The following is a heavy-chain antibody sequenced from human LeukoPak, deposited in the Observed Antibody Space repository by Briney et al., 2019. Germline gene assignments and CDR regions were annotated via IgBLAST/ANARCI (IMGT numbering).Heavy chain of an antibody. CDR1: GYTFTSYG. D-gene: IGHD6-6*01. Sequence: ASVKVSCKASGYTFTSYGISWVRQAPGQGLEWRGWISAYNGNTNYAQKLQGRVTMTTDTSTSTAYMELRSLRSDDTAVYYCARDRGRYSSSSWFDPWGQGTLVTVSS. CDR3: ARDRGRYSSSSWFDP. CDR2: ISAYNGNT. V-gene: IGHV1-18*01. J-gene: IGHJ5*02.